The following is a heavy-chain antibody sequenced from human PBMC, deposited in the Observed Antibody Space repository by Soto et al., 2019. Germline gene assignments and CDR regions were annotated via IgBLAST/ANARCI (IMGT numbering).Heavy chain of an antibody. CDR2: IYPGDSDT. CDR3: ARRGYYGSHNFFYYMDV. Sequence: GESLKISCKGFGYRFTSYWIVWVRQMPGKGLEWMGIIYPGDSDTRYSPSFQGQVTISADRSINTAYLQWSSLKASDTAMYYCARRGYYGSHNFFYYMDVWGKGTTVTVSS. V-gene: IGHV5-51*01. D-gene: IGHD3-10*01. J-gene: IGHJ6*03. CDR1: GYRFTSYW.